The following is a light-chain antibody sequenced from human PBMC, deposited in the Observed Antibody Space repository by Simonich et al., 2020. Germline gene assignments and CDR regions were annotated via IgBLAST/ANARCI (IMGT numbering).Light chain of an antibody. V-gene: IGLV2-14*02. CDR3: SSYTSSSTWV. CDR1: RSDVGSDNL. Sequence: QSALTQPASVSGSPGQSITISCHGTRSDVGSDNLVSWYQQHPGKAPKLMIYDVSKRPSGVSNRFSGSKSGNTASLTISGLQAEDEADYYCSSYTSSSTWVFGGGTKLTVL. CDR2: DVS. J-gene: IGLJ3*02.